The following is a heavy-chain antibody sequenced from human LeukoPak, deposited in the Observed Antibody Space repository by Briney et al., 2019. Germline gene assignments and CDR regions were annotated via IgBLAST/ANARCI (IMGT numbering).Heavy chain of an antibody. CDR2: IKQDGSEK. V-gene: IGHV3-7*01. CDR1: GYTFRTYS. D-gene: IGHD4-17*01. Sequence: GGSLRLSCAASGYTFRTYSMNWVRQAPGKGLEWVANIKQDGSEKYYVDSVKGRFTISRDNAKNSLYLQMNSLRAEDTAVYYCARERGDYGDYYAFDIWGQGTMVTVSS. CDR3: ARERGDYGDYYAFDI. J-gene: IGHJ3*02.